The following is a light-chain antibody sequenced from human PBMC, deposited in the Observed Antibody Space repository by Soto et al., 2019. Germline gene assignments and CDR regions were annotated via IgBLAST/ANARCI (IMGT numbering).Light chain of an antibody. CDR2: KPS. J-gene: IGKJ1*01. Sequence: DIQMTQSPSTLSGSVGDRVTITCRASQTISSWLAWYQQKPGKAPKLLIYKPSTLKSWVRSRFSGSGSGTEFTLTISCLQPDDFATYYCQHYNSYSEAFGQGTKVELK. CDR1: QTISSW. V-gene: IGKV1-5*03. CDR3: QHYNSYSEA.